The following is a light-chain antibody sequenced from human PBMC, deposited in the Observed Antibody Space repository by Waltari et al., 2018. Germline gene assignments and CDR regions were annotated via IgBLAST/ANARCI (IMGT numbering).Light chain of an antibody. Sequence: YVLTQPPSVSVAPGQTARIACVGETIGAKGVHWDQQKSGQAPILVVYEDDDRPSGIPARFSGANSGKTATLTISRVEVGDEADFYCQVWDSDGDHVVFGGGTKLTVL. V-gene: IGLV3-21*02. CDR2: EDD. CDR1: TIGAKG. J-gene: IGLJ3*02. CDR3: QVWDSDGDHVV.